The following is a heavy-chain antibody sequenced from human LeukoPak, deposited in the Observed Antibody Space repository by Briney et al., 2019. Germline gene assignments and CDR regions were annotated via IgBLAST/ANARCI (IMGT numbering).Heavy chain of an antibody. J-gene: IGHJ4*02. Sequence: ASVKVSCKASGYTFTGYYMHWVRQAPGQGLEWMGWINPNSGGTNYAQKFQGRVTMTRDTSISTAYMELSRLRSDDTAVYYCARVSSIAVAGETDYWGQGTLVTVSS. CDR1: GYTFTGYY. D-gene: IGHD6-19*01. CDR2: INPNSGGT. V-gene: IGHV1-2*02. CDR3: ARVSSIAVAGETDY.